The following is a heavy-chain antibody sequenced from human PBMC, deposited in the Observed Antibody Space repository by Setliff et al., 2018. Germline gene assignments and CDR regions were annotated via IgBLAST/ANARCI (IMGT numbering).Heavy chain of an antibody. D-gene: IGHD3-10*01. Sequence: KPSETLSLTCSVSGASISSYYWSWIRQPPGKGLEWIGYIYTSGTTKYNPSLKSRVTISIDTSKSQFSLNLSPVTAADTAVYYCARIAYGSGSYYFDYWGQGTLVTVSS. J-gene: IGHJ4*02. CDR3: ARIAYGSGSYYFDY. CDR1: GASISSYY. V-gene: IGHV4-4*08. CDR2: IYTSGTT.